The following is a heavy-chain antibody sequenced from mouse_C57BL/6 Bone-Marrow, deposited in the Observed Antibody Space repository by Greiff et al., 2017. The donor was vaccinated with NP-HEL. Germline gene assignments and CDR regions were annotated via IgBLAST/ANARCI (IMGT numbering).Heavy chain of an antibody. D-gene: IGHD2-1*01. CDR1: GYTFTDYY. V-gene: IGHV1-26*01. Sequence: EVQLHQSGPELVKPGASVKISCKASGYTFTDYYMNWVKQSHGKSLEWIGDINPNNGGTSYNQKFKGKATLTVDKSSSTAYMELRSLTSEDSAVYYCARWGYGNYFDYWGQGTTLTVSS. CDR3: ARWGYGNYFDY. CDR2: INPNNGGT. J-gene: IGHJ2*01.